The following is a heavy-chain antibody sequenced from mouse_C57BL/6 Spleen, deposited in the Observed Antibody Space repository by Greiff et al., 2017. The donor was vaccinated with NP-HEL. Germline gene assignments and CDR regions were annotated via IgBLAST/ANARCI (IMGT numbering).Heavy chain of an antibody. Sequence: EVQLVESGGGLVKPGGSLKLSCAASGFTFSDYGMHWVRQAPEKGLEWVAYISSGSSTIYYADTVKGRFTISRDNAKNTPFLQKTSRRAEDTAMYYCAKTITGTWFAYWGQGTLVTVSA. CDR3: AKTITGTWFAY. V-gene: IGHV5-17*01. J-gene: IGHJ3*01. D-gene: IGHD4-1*01. CDR2: ISSGSSTI. CDR1: GFTFSDYG.